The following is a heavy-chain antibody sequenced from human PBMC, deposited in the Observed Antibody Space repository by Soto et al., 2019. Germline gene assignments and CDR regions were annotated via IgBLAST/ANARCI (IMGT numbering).Heavy chain of an antibody. Sequence: QVQLVESGGGVVQPGRTLRLSCAASGFTFSSFGMHWVRQAPGKGLEWVAVISDDGSNKYYADSVKGRFTISRENSKNTLYLQMNSLRAEDTAVYYCAKDRFTAPSYWGQGTPVTVSS. CDR2: ISDDGSNK. CDR1: GFTFSSFG. J-gene: IGHJ4*02. V-gene: IGHV3-30*18. CDR3: AKDRFTAPSY. D-gene: IGHD5-18*01.